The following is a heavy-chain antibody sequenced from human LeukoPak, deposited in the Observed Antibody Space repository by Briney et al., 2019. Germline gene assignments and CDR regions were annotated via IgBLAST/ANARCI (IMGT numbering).Heavy chain of an antibody. CDR2: IYYSGST. CDR3: ARGDYGDYEGAFDY. J-gene: IGHJ4*02. V-gene: IGHV4-59*08. Sequence: SETLSLTCTVSGGSISSYYWSWIRQPPGKGLEWIGYIYYSGSTNYNPSLKSRVTISVDTSKNQFSLKLSSVTAADTAVYYCARGDYGDYEGAFDYWGQGTLVTVSS. CDR1: GGSISSYY. D-gene: IGHD4-17*01.